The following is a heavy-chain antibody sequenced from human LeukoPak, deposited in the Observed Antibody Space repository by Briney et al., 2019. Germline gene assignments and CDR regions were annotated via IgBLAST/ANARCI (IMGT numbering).Heavy chain of an antibody. CDR1: GGPISSSGYS. J-gene: IGHJ5*02. Sequence: PSETLSLTCTVSGGPISSSGYSWGWIRQPPGKGLEWIASIHYSGSTYYNPSLKSRVTISVDTSKNQFSLMMSSVTAADTAVYYCARGVTIFGVASKNCFDPWGQGTLVTVS. V-gene: IGHV4-39*01. CDR2: IHYSGST. D-gene: IGHD3-3*01. CDR3: ARGVTIFGVASKNCFDP.